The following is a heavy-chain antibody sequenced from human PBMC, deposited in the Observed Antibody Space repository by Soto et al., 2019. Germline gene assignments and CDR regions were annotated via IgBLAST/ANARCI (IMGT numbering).Heavy chain of an antibody. J-gene: IGHJ5*02. CDR2: IYWDDDK. D-gene: IGHD6-13*01. CDR3: AHRSIAAVGTGTNWLHP. CDR1: GFSLSTSGVG. V-gene: IGHV2-5*02. Sequence: QITLKESGPTLVKPTQTLTLTCTYSGFSLSTSGVGVGWIRQPPGKALESLALIYWDDDKHYSPSLKSRLTITEDTSKNQVVLKMTNMDPVDTATYYCAHRSIAAVGTGTNWLHPWGQGTLDTVSS.